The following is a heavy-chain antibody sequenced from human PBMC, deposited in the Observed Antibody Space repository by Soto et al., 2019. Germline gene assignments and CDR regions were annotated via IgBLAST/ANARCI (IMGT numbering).Heavy chain of an antibody. CDR3: ARAGATIGAYWYFER. V-gene: IGHV4-61*01. CDR2: SYYTGST. Sequence: SETLPLTCSVAGGSVSSGSYYWSWIRQPPGKELEWIGYSYYTGSTNYNPSLRGRVTISVETSKNQFSLQLTSVTAADTATYYCARAGATIGAYWYFERWGSGARVTVS. D-gene: IGHD2-15*01. CDR1: GGSVSSGSYY. J-gene: IGHJ2*01.